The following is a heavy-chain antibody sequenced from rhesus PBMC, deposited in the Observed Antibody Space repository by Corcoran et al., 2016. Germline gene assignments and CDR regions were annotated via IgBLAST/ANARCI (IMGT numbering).Heavy chain of an antibody. D-gene: IGHD4-23*01. Sequence: EVQLVESGGGLVQPGGSLRLSCAASGFTFSDHYMSWVRQAPGKGLVWVSSISISSSYRYYADSLKGRFTISRDNAKNSLSLQMDSLKTEDTAVYYCTPGIQYEGDAFDFWGQGLRVTVSS. CDR2: ISISSSYR. CDR3: TPGIQYEGDAFDF. V-gene: IGHV3S16*01. CDR1: GFTFSDHY. J-gene: IGHJ3*01.